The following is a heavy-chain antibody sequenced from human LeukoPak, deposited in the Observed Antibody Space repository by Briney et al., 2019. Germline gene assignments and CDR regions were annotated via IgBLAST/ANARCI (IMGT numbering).Heavy chain of an antibody. V-gene: IGHV1-69*13. CDR2: IIPIFGTA. CDR3: ARDPHKGYSSGWYAD. J-gene: IGHJ4*01. Sequence: GASVKVSCKASGGTFSSYAISWVRQAPGQGLEWMGGIIPIFGTANYAQKFQGRVTITADESTSTVYMELSSLRSEDTAVYYCARDPHKGYSSGWYADWGQGTLVTVSS. D-gene: IGHD6-19*01. CDR1: GGTFSSYA.